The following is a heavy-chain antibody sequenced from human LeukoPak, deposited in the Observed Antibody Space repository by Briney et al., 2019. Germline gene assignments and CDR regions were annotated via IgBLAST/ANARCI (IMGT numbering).Heavy chain of an antibody. CDR1: GFSLSTSGVG. J-gene: IGHJ4*02. V-gene: IGHV2-5*02. CDR2: IYWDDDK. D-gene: IGHD2-21*02. Sequence: SGPTLVKPXQTLTLTCTFSGFSLSTSGVGVGWIRQPPGKALEWLALIYWDDDKRYSPSMKSRPTITKDTSKNQVVLTMTNMDPVDTATYYCAHSAYCGGDCYSEYFDYWGQGTLVTVSS. CDR3: AHSAYCGGDCYSEYFDY.